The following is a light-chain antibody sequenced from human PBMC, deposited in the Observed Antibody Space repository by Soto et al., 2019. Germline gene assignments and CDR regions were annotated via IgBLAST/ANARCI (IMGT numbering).Light chain of an antibody. CDR1: SSDVGGYNY. J-gene: IGLJ1*01. V-gene: IGLV2-14*01. CDR2: EVR. Sequence: QSALTQPASVSGSPGQSITISCTGTSSDVGGYNYVSWYQQHPGKAPKLIIYEVRNRPSGVSNRFSGSKSGNTASLTISWLQAEDEADYYCNSYTSTSTGVFGTGTKLTVL. CDR3: NSYTSTSTGV.